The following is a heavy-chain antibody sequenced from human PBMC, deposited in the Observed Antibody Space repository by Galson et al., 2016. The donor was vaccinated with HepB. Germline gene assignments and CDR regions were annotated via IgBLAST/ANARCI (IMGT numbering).Heavy chain of an antibody. CDR1: GFTFNDYW. CDR2: IKQAGSEK. CDR3: ASAPAATESDY. Sequence: SLRLSCAASGFTFNDYWMTWVRQAPGKGLEWVANIKQAGSEKNYVDSVKGRFTISRDNAKNLVYLQMNSLRAEDTAMYYCASAPAATESDYWGQGTLVTVSP. J-gene: IGHJ4*02. D-gene: IGHD6-25*01. V-gene: IGHV3-7*01.